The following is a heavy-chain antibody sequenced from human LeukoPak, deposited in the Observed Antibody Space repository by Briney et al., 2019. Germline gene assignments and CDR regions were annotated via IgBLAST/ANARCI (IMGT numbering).Heavy chain of an antibody. J-gene: IGHJ6*03. CDR2: IYTSGST. Sequence: SETLSLTCTVSGGSLSSYYWSWIRQPAGKGLEWIGRIYTSGSTNYNPSLKSRVTMSVDTSKNQFSLKLSSVTAADTAVYYCARDRQQLVPTLDYYYYMDVWGKGTTVTVSS. V-gene: IGHV4-4*07. CDR1: GGSLSSYY. D-gene: IGHD6-13*01. CDR3: ARDRQQLVPTLDYYYYMDV.